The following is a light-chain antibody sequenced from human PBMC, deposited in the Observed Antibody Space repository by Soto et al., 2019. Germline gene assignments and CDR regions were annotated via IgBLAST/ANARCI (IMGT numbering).Light chain of an antibody. CDR2: DVS. V-gene: IGLV2-11*01. CDR1: SSDVGGYNY. Sequence: QSALTQPRSVSGSPGQSVTISCTGTSSDVGGYNYVSWYQQHPGKAPKLMIYDVSKRPSGVPDRFSGSKSGNTASLTISSLQAEDEADYYCCSYAGSYTLYVFGTGTKLTVL. CDR3: CSYAGSYTLYV. J-gene: IGLJ1*01.